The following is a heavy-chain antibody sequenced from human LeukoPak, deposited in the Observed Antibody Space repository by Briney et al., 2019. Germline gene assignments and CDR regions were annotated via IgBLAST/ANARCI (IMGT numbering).Heavy chain of an antibody. J-gene: IGHJ4*02. Sequence: PGGSLRLSCAASGFTFSSYSMTWVRQAPGKGLEWVSSISSSSSYIYYADSVKGRFTISRDNAKNSLYLQMNSLRAEDTAVYYCAKDPAHCSSLSCYDGVDFWGQGTLVTVSS. CDR2: ISSSSSYI. CDR1: GFTFSSYS. D-gene: IGHD2-2*01. CDR3: AKDPAHCSSLSCYDGVDF. V-gene: IGHV3-21*04.